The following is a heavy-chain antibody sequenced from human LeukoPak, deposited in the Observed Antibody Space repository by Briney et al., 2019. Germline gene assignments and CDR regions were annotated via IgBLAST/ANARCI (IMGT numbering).Heavy chain of an antibody. J-gene: IGHJ4*02. D-gene: IGHD2-15*01. CDR2: INPKSGGT. CDR3: ASIYCAGGSCYDRGGDF. V-gene: IGHV1-2*02. CDR1: GYTFTGYY. Sequence: ASVRVSCKASGYTFTGYYMHWVRQAPGQGPEWMGGINPKSGGTNYAQKFQGRVTMTRGTSISTAYMELNRLRSDDTAMYYCASIYCAGGSCYDRGGDFWGQGTQVTVSS.